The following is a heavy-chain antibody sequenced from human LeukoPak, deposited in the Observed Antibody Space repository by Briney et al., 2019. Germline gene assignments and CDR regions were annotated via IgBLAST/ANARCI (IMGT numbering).Heavy chain of an antibody. CDR2: IYYSGST. CDR3: ARTEYYYDSGGYYFCRDP. Sequence: PSETLSLTCTVCGGSINNYYWSWIRQPPGKGLEWIGYIYYSGSTNYNPSLKSRVTISVDTSKNQFSLKLSSVTAVDTAVCYFARTEYYYDSGGYYFCRDPWGQGTLVTVSS. CDR1: GGSINNYY. D-gene: IGHD3-22*01. J-gene: IGHJ5*02. V-gene: IGHV4-59*01.